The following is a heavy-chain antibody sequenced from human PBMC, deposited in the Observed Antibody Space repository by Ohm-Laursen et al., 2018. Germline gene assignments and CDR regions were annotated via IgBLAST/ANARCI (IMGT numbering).Heavy chain of an antibody. D-gene: IGHD3-10*01. V-gene: IGHV3-23*01. J-gene: IGHJ4*02. Sequence: SLRLSCTASGFTFSSYGMSWVRQAPGKGLKWVSAISNSGGSTFYADSVKGRFTISRDSSKNTLYLQMNSLRAEDTAVYYCAKTSGGASGYFDYWGQGTPVTVSS. CDR1: GFTFSSYG. CDR3: AKTSGGASGYFDY. CDR2: ISNSGGST.